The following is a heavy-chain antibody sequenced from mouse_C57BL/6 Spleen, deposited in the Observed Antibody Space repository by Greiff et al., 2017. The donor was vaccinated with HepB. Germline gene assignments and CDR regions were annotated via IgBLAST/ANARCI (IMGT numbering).Heavy chain of an antibody. D-gene: IGHD1-1*01. CDR1: GYSITSGYY. Sequence: EVQLQESGPGLVKPSQSLSLTCSVTGYSITSGYYWNWIRQFPGNKLEWMGYISYDGSNNYNPSLNNRISITRDTSKNQFFLKLNSVTTEDTATYYCARGGYGRAMDYWGQGTSVTVSS. CDR2: ISYDGSN. J-gene: IGHJ4*01. CDR3: ARGGYGRAMDY. V-gene: IGHV3-6*01.